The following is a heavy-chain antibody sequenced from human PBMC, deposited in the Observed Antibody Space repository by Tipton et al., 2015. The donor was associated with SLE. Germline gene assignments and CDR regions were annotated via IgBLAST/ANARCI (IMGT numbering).Heavy chain of an antibody. CDR2: IYYSGST. CDR1: GYSFTSYW. V-gene: IGHV5-10-1*01. D-gene: IGHD3-3*01. Sequence: QSGAEVKKPGESLRISCKGSGYSFTSYWISWVRQMPGKGLEWIGSIYYSGSTYYNPSLKSRVTISVDTSKNQFSLKLSSVTAADTAVYYCARGSYDFWSGYLNWFDPWGQGTLVTVSS. CDR3: ARGSYDFWSGYLNWFDP. J-gene: IGHJ5*02.